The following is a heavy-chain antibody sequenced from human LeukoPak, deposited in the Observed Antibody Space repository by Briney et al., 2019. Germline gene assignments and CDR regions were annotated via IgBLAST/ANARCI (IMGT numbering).Heavy chain of an antibody. V-gene: IGHV4-59*02. CDR3: ARDPGGYFDY. CDR2: IYYSGST. CDR1: GGSVSSYY. Sequence: SETLSLTCTVSGGSVSSYYWSWIRQPPGKGLEWIGYIYYSGSTNYNPSLKSRVTISVDTSKNQFSLKLSSVTAADTAVYYCARDPGGYFDYWGQGTLVTVSS. D-gene: IGHD3-16*01. J-gene: IGHJ4*02.